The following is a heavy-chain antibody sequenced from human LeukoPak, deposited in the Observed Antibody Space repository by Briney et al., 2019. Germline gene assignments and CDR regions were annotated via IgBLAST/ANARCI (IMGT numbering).Heavy chain of an antibody. V-gene: IGHV4-31*03. D-gene: IGHD3-22*01. CDR2: IYYSGST. Sequence: PSETLSLTCTVSGGSISSGGYYWSWIRQHPGKGLEWIGYIYYSGSTYYNPSLKSRVTISVVTSKNQFSLKLSSVTAADTAVYYCARQYYYDSNGHSDYFDYWGQGTLVTVSS. J-gene: IGHJ4*02. CDR1: GGSISSGGYY. CDR3: ARQYYYDSNGHSDYFDY.